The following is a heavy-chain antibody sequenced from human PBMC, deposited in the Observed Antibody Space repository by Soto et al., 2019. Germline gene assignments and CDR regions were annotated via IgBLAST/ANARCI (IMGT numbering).Heavy chain of an antibody. V-gene: IGHV3-30-3*01. CDR3: ARDGYDSSGYYYHRRVDYFDY. J-gene: IGHJ4*02. CDR2: ISYDGSNK. Sequence: GGSLRLSCAASGFTFSSYAMHWVRQSPGKGLEWVAVISYDGSNKYYADSVKGRFTISRDNSKNTLYLQMNSLRAEDTAVYYCARDGYDSSGYYYHRRVDYFDYWGQGTLVTVSS. D-gene: IGHD3-22*01. CDR1: GFTFSSYA.